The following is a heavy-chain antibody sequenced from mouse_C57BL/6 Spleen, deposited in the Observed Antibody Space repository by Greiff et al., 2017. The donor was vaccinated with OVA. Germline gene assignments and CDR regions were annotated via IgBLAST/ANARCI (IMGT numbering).Heavy chain of an antibody. CDR3: ARWTTVGNY. Sequence: VQLQQPGAELVRPGSSVKLSCKASGYTFTSYWLDWVKQRPGPGLEWIGNIYPSDSEPPSNQKVKDKATLPVAKSSSTAYMQLSSLTSEDSAVYYCARWTTVGNYWGQGTTRTVSS. D-gene: IGHD1-1*01. CDR2: IYPSDSEP. CDR1: GYTFTSYW. J-gene: IGHJ2*01. V-gene: IGHV1-61*01.